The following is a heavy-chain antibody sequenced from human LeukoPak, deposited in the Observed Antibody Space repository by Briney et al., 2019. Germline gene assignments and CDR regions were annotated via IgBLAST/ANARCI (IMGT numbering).Heavy chain of an antibody. CDR1: GFTFSDYY. CDR2: ISSSSSDI. V-gene: IGHV3-11*06. D-gene: IGHD4-17*01. J-gene: IGHJ3*02. CDR3: ARDLRAGMTTVTFDAFDI. Sequence: GGSLRLSCAASGFTFSDYYMSWIRQAPGKGLEWVSSISSSSSDIYYADSVKGRFTISRDNAKNSLYLQMNSLRAEDTAVYYCARDLRAGMTTVTFDAFDIWGQGTMVTVSS.